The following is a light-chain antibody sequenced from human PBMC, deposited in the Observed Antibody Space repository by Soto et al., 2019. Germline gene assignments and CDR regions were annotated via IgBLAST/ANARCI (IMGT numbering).Light chain of an antibody. Sequence: EIVMTQSPATLSVSPGERATLSCRASQSVSSNLAWYQQKPGQAPRLLIDGASTRATGIPARFSGSGSGTEFTLTISSLQSEHFAVYYCQQYNNWPPMAFGQGTKVEIK. CDR3: QQYNNWPPMA. CDR1: QSVSSN. CDR2: GAS. V-gene: IGKV3-15*01. J-gene: IGKJ1*01.